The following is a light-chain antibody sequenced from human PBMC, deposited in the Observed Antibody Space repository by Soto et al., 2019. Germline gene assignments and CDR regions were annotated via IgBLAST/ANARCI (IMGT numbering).Light chain of an antibody. V-gene: IGKV1-39*01. CDR1: QSISVH. J-gene: IGKJ2*01. Sequence: DIQMTQSPSSLSASVGDTVTITCRASQSISVHLNWYQQKPGKVPKLLIYAASNLQSGVPSSFSGSGXETDXALTISSLQPEDFATYYCQQSYITPYTFGQGTKLQIK. CDR2: AAS. CDR3: QQSYITPYT.